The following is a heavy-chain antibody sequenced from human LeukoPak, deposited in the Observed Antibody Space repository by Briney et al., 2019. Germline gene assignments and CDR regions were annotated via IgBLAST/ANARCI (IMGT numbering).Heavy chain of an antibody. J-gene: IGHJ6*03. Sequence: SETLSLTCAVDGGSFSNYYWSWIRQPPGKGLEWIGEIHHGGSTNYSPSLKSRVTIAVDTSKKQFSLNLTSVTAADTAVYYCARPRRGYYCDSGNYYSYYYYMDVWGKGTTVTVSS. CDR3: ARPRRGYYCDSGNYYSYYYYMDV. D-gene: IGHD3-10*01. V-gene: IGHV4-34*01. CDR1: GGSFSNYY. CDR2: IHHGGST.